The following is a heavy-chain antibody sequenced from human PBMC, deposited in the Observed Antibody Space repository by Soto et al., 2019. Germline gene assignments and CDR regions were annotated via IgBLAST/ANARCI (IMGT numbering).Heavy chain of an antibody. D-gene: IGHD2-15*01. CDR3: AKDHAYCSGGSCYPSYYYGMDV. V-gene: IGHV3-9*01. J-gene: IGHJ6*02. CDR1: GFTFDDYA. Sequence: SLRLSGAASGFTFDDYAMHWVRQGPGKGLEWVSGISWNSGSIGYADSVKGPFTISRDNAKNSLYLQMNSLRAEDTALYYCAKDHAYCSGGSCYPSYYYGMDVWGQGTTVTVSS. CDR2: ISWNSGSI.